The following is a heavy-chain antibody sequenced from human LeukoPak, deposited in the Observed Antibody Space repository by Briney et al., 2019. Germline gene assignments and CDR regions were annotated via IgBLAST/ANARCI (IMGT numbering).Heavy chain of an antibody. CDR3: ASGNPYCSSTNCDVFDI. V-gene: IGHV4-34*01. Sequence: SETLSLTCAVYGGSFSGYYWSWIRQPPGKGLEWIGEINHSGSTNYNPSLKSRVTISVDTSKNQFSLKLSSVTAADTAVYYCASGNPYCSSTNCDVFDIWGQGTMVTVSS. CDR2: INHSGST. J-gene: IGHJ3*02. CDR1: GGSFSGYY. D-gene: IGHD2-2*01.